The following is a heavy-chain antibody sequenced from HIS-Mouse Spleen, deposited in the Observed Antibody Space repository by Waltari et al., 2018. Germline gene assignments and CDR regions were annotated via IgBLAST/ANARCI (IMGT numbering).Heavy chain of an antibody. CDR2: IYYSGSN. J-gene: IGHJ2*01. CDR1: GGSISSSSYY. V-gene: IGHV4-39*07. CDR3: AREIPYSSSWYDWYFDL. D-gene: IGHD6-13*01. Sequence: QLQLQEPGPGLVKPSETLSLTCTVSGGSISSSSYYWGWIRQPPGKGLEWIGSIYYSGSNYDNPSLKSRVTISVDTSKNQFSLKLSAVTAADTAVYYCAREIPYSSSWYDWYFDLWGRGTLVTVSS.